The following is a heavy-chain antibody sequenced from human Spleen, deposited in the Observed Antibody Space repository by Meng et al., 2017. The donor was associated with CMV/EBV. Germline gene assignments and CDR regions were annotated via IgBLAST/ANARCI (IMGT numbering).Heavy chain of an antibody. V-gene: IGHV3-30*04. CDR2: ISYDANNK. CDR1: GFTFSTYA. Sequence: AASGFTFSTYAMHWVRQAPGKGLGWVAVISYDANNKYYADSVKGRFTISRDNSKNTLSLQMNSLRGGDTALYYCARSGRYSNWSFDYWGQGTLVTVSS. D-gene: IGHD1-1*01. J-gene: IGHJ4*02. CDR3: ARSGRYSNWSFDY.